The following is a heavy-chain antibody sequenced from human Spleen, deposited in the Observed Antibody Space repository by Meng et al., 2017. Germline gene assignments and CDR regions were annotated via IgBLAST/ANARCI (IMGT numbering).Heavy chain of an antibody. D-gene: IGHD2-15*01. J-gene: IGHJ3*02. V-gene: IGHV3-74*01. CDR1: GFTLNRYW. CDR3: ARARYCSGASCSPQDAFDM. Sequence: GESLKISCAASGFTLNRYWMHWVRQAPGKGLVWVSRIYTDGSITNYADSVKGRFTISRDNAKNTLYLQMNSLRAEDTAVYFCARARYCSGASCSPQDAFDMWGQGTMVTVSS. CDR2: IYTDGSIT.